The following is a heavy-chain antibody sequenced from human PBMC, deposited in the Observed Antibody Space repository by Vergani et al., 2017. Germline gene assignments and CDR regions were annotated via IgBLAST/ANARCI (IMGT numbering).Heavy chain of an antibody. D-gene: IGHD1-26*01. CDR2: IYHSGST. V-gene: IGHV4-38-2*01. CDR1: GYSISSGYY. CDR3: ARQVGATTSVGRSWFDP. J-gene: IGHJ5*02. Sequence: QVQLQESGPGLVKPSETLSLTCAVSGYSISSGYYWGWIRQPPGKGLEWIGSIYHSGSTYYNPSLKSRVTISVDTSKNQFSLKLSSVTAADTAVYYCARQVGATTSVGRSWFDPWGQGTLVTVSS.